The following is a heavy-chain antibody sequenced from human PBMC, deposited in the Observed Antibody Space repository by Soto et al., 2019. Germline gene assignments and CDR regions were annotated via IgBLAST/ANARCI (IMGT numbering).Heavy chain of an antibody. CDR1: GYSIRSGYF. CDR3: ARSMYSTSAQLYYGMDV. V-gene: IGHV4-38-2*01. CDR2: MYHSGIT. D-gene: IGHD6-6*01. J-gene: IGHJ6*02. Sequence: TSETLSLTCAVSGYSIRSGYFWGWIRQPPGKGLEWIGSMYHSGITYYNLSLKSRVTISVDTSKNQLSLKLSSATAADTAVYYCARSMYSTSAQLYYGMDVWGQGTTVTVSS.